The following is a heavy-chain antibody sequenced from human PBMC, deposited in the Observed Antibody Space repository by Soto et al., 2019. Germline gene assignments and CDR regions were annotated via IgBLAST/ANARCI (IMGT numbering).Heavy chain of an antibody. CDR3: ARTGPHDTSGYHLFDY. CDR1: GDSVSSNSAA. Sequence: SQTLSLTCVISGDSVSSNSAAWNWIRQSPSRGLEWLGRTYYRSKWYNDYAVSVKSRITINPDTSKNQFSLQLNSVTPEDTAVYYCARTGPHDTSGYHLFDYWGQGTLVTVSS. D-gene: IGHD3-22*01. V-gene: IGHV6-1*01. J-gene: IGHJ4*02. CDR2: TYYRSKWYN.